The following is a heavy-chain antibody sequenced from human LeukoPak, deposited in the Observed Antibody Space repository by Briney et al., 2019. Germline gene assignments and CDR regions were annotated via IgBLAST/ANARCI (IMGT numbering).Heavy chain of an antibody. CDR2: IYGGGTT. V-gene: IGHV3-66*01. CDR3: AREARYYDILTGYHNYSGVDV. Sequence: GGSLRLSCAGSGLTVSSNYMTWVRQAPGKGLECVSAIYGGGTTYYADSVKGRFTISRDSSSNTLHLQMNSLRAEDTAVYYCAREARYYDILTGYHNYSGVDVWGQGTTVTVSS. D-gene: IGHD3-9*01. J-gene: IGHJ6*02. CDR1: GLTVSSNY.